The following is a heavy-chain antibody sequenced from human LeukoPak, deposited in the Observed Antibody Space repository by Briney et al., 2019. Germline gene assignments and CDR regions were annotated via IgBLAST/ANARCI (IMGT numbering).Heavy chain of an antibody. Sequence: PSETLSLTCTVSGGSTSSYYWSWIRQPPGKGLEWIGYIYYSGSTNYNPSLKSRVTISVDTSKNQFSLKLSSVTAADTAVYYCARGGYQLLDYWGQGTLVTVSS. J-gene: IGHJ4*02. D-gene: IGHD2-2*01. V-gene: IGHV4-59*01. CDR2: IYYSGST. CDR3: ARGGYQLLDY. CDR1: GGSTSSYY.